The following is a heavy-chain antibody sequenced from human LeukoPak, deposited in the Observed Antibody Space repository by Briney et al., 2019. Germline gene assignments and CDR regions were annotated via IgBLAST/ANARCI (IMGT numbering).Heavy chain of an antibody. CDR1: GGSFSGYY. CDR2: INHSGST. CDR3: ARAGVVVPAATRGSRPKKRDYGMDV. Sequence: ASETLSLTCAVYGGSFSGYYWSWIRQPPGKGLEWIGEINHSGSTNYNPSLKSRVTISVDTSKNQFSLKLSSVTAADTAVYYCARAGVVVPAATRGSRPKKRDYGMDVWGKGTTVTVSS. D-gene: IGHD2-2*01. J-gene: IGHJ6*04. V-gene: IGHV4-34*01.